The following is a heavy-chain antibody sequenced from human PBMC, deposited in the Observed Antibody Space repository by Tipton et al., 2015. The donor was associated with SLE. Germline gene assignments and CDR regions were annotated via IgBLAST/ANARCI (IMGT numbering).Heavy chain of an antibody. CDR1: GGSFGGAY. Sequence: TLSLTCAVSGGSFGGAYWTWIRQPPGKGLERIGESISHSGSTNYNPSLESRVTISVDVSKNQYSLKLTSVTTADTAVYYCARVPSGQGAYHFDSWGQGTLVIVS. CDR3: ARVPSGQGAYHFDS. J-gene: IGHJ4*02. CDR2: SISHSGST. V-gene: IGHV4-34*01. D-gene: IGHD1-26*01.